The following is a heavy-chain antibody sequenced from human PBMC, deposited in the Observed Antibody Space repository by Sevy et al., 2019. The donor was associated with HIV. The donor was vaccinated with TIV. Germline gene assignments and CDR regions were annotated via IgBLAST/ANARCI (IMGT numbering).Heavy chain of an antibody. J-gene: IGHJ3*02. CDR3: TTVRFITCGSEAFVI. CDR1: GFTFSIIY. D-gene: IGHD3-3*01. V-gene: IGHV3-15*01. Sequence: GGSLRLSCAASGFTFSIIYMNWVRQSPGKGLEWVGRMKSKTDGGTTDYAAPVKDRFTMSRDDSKNTLYLQMNSLKADDTAVYYCTTVRFITCGSEAFVIWGQGTMVTVSS. CDR2: MKSKTDGGTT.